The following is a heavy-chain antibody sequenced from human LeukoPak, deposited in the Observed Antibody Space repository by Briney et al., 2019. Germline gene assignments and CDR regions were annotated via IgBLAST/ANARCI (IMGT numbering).Heavy chain of an antibody. CDR1: GFTFSSYG. V-gene: IGHV3-23*01. Sequence: PGGSLRLSCAASGFTFSSYGMSWVRQAPGKGLEWVSAISGSGGSTYYADSVKGRFTIFSDNSKNTLYLQMNSLRAENTAVYYCAKFHGGYFDYWGQGTLVTVSS. D-gene: IGHD4-23*01. J-gene: IGHJ4*02. CDR2: ISGSGGST. CDR3: AKFHGGYFDY.